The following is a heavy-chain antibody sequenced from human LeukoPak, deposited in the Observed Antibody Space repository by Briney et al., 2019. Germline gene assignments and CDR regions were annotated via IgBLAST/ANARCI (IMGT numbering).Heavy chain of an antibody. CDR2: IYYSGST. J-gene: IGHJ5*02. Sequence: SETLSLTCTVSGGSISSYYWSWIRQPPGKGLEWIGYIYYSGSTNYNPSLKSRVTISVDTSKNQFSLKLSSVTAADTAVYYCVRHECSGGSCYPNWFDPWGQGTLVTVSS. CDR3: VRHECSGGSCYPNWFDP. D-gene: IGHD2-15*01. V-gene: IGHV4-59*08. CDR1: GGSISSYY.